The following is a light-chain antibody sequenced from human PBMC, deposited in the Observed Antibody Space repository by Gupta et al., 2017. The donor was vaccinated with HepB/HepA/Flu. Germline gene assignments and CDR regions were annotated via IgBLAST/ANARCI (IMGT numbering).Light chain of an antibody. CDR3: QQESNYPCS. V-gene: IGKV1-5*03. CDR2: QTS. CDR1: QNVSHW. J-gene: IGKJ2*04. Sequence: DIQMTQSPSTLSASVGDRVTITCRASQNVSHWLAWYQQKPGKAPDLLIYQTSTLQSGVPSTFSGSGFGSEFTLTIISLQPHDFATYYCQQESNYPCSFGQWTKMEIK.